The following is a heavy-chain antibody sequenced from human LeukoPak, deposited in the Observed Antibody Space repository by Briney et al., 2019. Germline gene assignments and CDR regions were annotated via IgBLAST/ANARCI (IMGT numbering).Heavy chain of an antibody. CDR2: IWYDGSNK. J-gene: IGHJ6*02. CDR1: GFTFSSYA. Sequence: GGSLRLSCTASGFTFSSYAFHWVRRAPGKGLEWVSLIWYDGSNKYYADSVKGRFAISRDNSNNLLYLQMNSLRAEDTAVYYCARDRSTSYYHQYDMDVWGQGTTVTVSS. D-gene: IGHD2-2*01. CDR3: ARDRSTSYYHQYDMDV. V-gene: IGHV3-33*01.